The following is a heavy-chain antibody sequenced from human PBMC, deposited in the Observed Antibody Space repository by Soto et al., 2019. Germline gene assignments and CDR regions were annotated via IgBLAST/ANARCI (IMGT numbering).Heavy chain of an antibody. CDR3: AKSYNWNDAAFDY. J-gene: IGHJ4*02. D-gene: IGHD1-1*01. CDR2: ISGSGGST. CDR1: GGSISSYY. V-gene: IGHV3-23*01. Sequence: PSETLSLTCTVSGGSISSYYWSWVRQAPGKGLEWVSAISGSGGSTYYADSVKGRFTISRDNSKNTLYLQMNSLRAEDTAVYYCAKSYNWNDAAFDYWGQGTLVTVSS.